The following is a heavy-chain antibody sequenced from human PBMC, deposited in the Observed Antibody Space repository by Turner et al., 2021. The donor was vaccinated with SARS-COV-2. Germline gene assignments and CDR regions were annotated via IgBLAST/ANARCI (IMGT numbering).Heavy chain of an antibody. CDR2: ISGGGGST. V-gene: IGHV3-23*01. CDR1: GVPFITYA. D-gene: IGHD3-3*01. Sequence: EVQLLESGGGLVQPGGSVRLSCEASGVPFITYAMSWVRQAPGKGLEWFSAISGGGGSTYYADSVKCRFTISRDNSKNTLYLQMNSLRAEDTAVYYCAKRYYDFWSGYQNYGMDVWGQGTTVTVSS. J-gene: IGHJ6*02. CDR3: AKRYYDFWSGYQNYGMDV.